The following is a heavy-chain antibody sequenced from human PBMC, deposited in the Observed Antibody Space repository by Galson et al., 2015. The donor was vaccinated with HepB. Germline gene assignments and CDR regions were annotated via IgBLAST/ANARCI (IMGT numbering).Heavy chain of an antibody. D-gene: IGHD3-9*01. CDR3: ARSELRYFDWLSGPNDY. J-gene: IGHJ4*02. CDR1: GYTFTSYY. V-gene: IGHV1-46*01. CDR2: INPSGGST. Sequence: SVKVSCKASGYTFTSYYMHWVRQAPGQGLEWMGIINPSGGSTSYAQKFQGRVTMTRDTSTSTVYMELSSLRSEDTAVYYCARSELRYFDWLSGPNDYWGQGTLVTVSS.